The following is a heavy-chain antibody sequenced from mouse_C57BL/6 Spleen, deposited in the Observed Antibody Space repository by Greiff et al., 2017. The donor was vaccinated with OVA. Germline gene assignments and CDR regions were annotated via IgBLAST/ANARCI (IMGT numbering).Heavy chain of an antibody. CDR2: ISYDGSN. CDR1: GYSITSGYY. V-gene: IGHV3-6*01. CDR3: AREEVYYFDY. J-gene: IGHJ2*01. Sequence: EVHLVESGPGLVKPSQSLSLTCSVTGYSITSGYYWNWIRQFPGNKLEWMGYISYDGSNNYNPSLKNRISITRDTSKNQFFLKLNSVTTEDTATYYCAREEVYYFDYWGQGTTLTVSS.